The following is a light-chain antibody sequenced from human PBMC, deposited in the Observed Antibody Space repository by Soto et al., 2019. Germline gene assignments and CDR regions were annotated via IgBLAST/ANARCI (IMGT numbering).Light chain of an antibody. CDR1: QNINRW. Sequence: DIQMTQSPSTLSASVGDRVTITCRASQNINRWLAWYQQKPGKAPKLLIYDASNLESGVPSRFSGSGSGTDFTLTISSLQPEDFATYYCQQYNSYSPKTFGQGTKVDIK. J-gene: IGKJ1*01. V-gene: IGKV1-5*01. CDR3: QQYNSYSPKT. CDR2: DAS.